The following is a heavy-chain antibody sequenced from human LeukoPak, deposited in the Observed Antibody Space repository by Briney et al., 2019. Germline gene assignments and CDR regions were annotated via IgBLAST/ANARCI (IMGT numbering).Heavy chain of an antibody. CDR3: AKSVPGDYFDY. CDR1: GFTFSSYA. D-gene: IGHD5/OR15-5a*01. Sequence: GGSLRLSCAASGFTFSSYAMSWVRQAPGKGLEWVSAISGSGSTYYADSVKGRFTISRDNSKNTLYLQMNSLRAEDTAVYYCAKSVPGDYFDYWGQGTLVTVSS. J-gene: IGHJ4*02. CDR2: ISGSGST. V-gene: IGHV3-23*01.